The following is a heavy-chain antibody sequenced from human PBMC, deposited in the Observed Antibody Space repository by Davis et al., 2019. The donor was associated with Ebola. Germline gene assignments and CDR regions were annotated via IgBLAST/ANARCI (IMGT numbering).Heavy chain of an antibody. CDR3: ASNYGGKHPHYYGMDV. CDR2: LFYSGSP. CDR1: GGSISSGDYY. J-gene: IGHJ6*02. D-gene: IGHD4-23*01. Sequence: LRLSCTVSGGSISSGDYYWSWIRQPPGKGLEWIGYLFYSGSPSYNPSLKSRVTISVDTSKNQFSLKLRSVTAADTAAYYCASNYGGKHPHYYGMDVWGQGTTVTVSS. V-gene: IGHV4-30-4*01.